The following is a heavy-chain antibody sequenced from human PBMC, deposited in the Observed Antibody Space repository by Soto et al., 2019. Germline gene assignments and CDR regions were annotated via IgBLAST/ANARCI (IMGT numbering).Heavy chain of an antibody. V-gene: IGHV3-30*14. J-gene: IGHJ6*02. CDR1: GFTFSSYA. CDR3: ARDLAKVGATEDRTRYGYYYYYYGMDV. D-gene: IGHD1-26*01. CDR2: ISYDGSSK. Sequence: QVQLVESGGGVVQPGRSLRLSCAASGFTFSSYAMHWVRQAPGKGLEWVAVISYDGSSKYYADSVKGRFTISRDNSKNTLYLQMNSLRAEDTAVYYCARDLAKVGATEDRTRYGYYYYYYGMDVCGQGTTVTVSS.